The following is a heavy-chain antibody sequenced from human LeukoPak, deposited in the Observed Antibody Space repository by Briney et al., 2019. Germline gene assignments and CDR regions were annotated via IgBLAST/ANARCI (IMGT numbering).Heavy chain of an antibody. CDR1: GSTFSSYG. Sequence: GRSLRLSCAASGSTFSSYGMHCVRQAPGKGLEWVAVISYDGSNKYYADSVKGPFTISRDNSKNTLYLKMNSLRAEDTAVYYCAKDHKGVGYYDILTGRSHFDYWGQGTLVTVSS. D-gene: IGHD3-9*01. V-gene: IGHV3-30*18. J-gene: IGHJ4*02. CDR2: ISYDGSNK. CDR3: AKDHKGVGYYDILTGRSHFDY.